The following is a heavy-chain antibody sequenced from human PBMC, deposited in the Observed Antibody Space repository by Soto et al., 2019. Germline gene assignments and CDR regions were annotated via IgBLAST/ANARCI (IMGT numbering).Heavy chain of an antibody. Sequence: EVQLVESGGGLVQPGGSLRLSCAASGFTFSSYSMNWVRQAPGKGLEWVSYISSSSSTIYYADSVKGRFTISRDNAKISLYLQMISMGAEDEAVYYCARDLNFGLFDYWGQGTLVTVSS. J-gene: IGHJ4*02. CDR1: GFTFSSYS. CDR2: ISSSSSTI. V-gene: IGHV3-48*01. CDR3: ARDLNFGLFDY. D-gene: IGHD3-10*01.